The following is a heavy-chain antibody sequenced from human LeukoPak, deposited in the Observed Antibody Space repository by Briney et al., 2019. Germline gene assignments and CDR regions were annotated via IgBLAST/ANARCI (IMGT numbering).Heavy chain of an antibody. D-gene: IGHD5-18*01. V-gene: IGHV4-39*07. Sequence: SETLSLTCTVSGGSISSSSYYWGWIRQPPGKGLEWIGSIYYSGSTYYNPSLKSRVTISVDTSKNQFSLKLSSVTAADTAVYYCARGALDTAMANYFDYWGQGTLVTVSS. CDR1: GGSISSSSYY. CDR3: ARGALDTAMANYFDY. J-gene: IGHJ4*02. CDR2: IYYSGST.